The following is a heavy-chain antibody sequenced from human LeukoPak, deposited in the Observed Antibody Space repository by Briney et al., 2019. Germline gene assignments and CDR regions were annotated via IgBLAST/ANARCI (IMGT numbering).Heavy chain of an antibody. D-gene: IGHD2-2*01. CDR2: ISYDGSDK. J-gene: IGHJ4*02. CDR1: GFTFSTYG. V-gene: IGHV3-30*03. Sequence: PGGSLRLSCAASGFTFSTYGMHWVRQAPGKGLEWVAVISYDGSDKYYADSVKGRFTISRDNSKNTLYLQMNSLRAEDTAVYYCVGTVSAAATQGWDHWGQGTLVTVSS. CDR3: VGTVSAAATQGWDH.